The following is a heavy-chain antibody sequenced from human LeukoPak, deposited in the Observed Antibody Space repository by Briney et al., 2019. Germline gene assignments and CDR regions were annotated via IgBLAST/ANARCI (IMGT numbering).Heavy chain of an antibody. CDR1: GEFFGRHY. J-gene: IGHJ5*02. V-gene: IGHV4-34*01. CDR3: ARGGPYVSAIWYSHPSNYFDP. D-gene: IGHD6-13*01. CDR2: INLRGST. Sequence: PSETLSLTCAVYGEFFGRHYWAWIRQSPGKGLEWIGEINLRGSTSYSPSLKSRVTISQDESKNQFSLKLTSMTAADTAVYYCARGGPYVSAIWYSHPSNYFDPWGQGTVVTVSS.